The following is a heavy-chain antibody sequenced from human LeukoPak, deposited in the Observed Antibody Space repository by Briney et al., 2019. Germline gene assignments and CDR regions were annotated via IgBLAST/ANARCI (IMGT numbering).Heavy chain of an antibody. D-gene: IGHD2-21*02. V-gene: IGHV4-59*01. CDR3: AREAYCGGDCYSGFDY. CDR1: GRSIRRYH. CDR2: IYDSGST. Sequence: SETLSLTRTVSGRSIRRYHWMCIREPPGKRLERSGYIYDSGSTHYNPPLKSRVTISIDTSKNKFSLKLSSVTAADAAVYYCAREAYCGGDCYSGFDYWGQGTLVTVSS. J-gene: IGHJ4*02.